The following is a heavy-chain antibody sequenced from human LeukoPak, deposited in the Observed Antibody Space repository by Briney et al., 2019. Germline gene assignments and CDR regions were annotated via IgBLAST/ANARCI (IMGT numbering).Heavy chain of an antibody. D-gene: IGHD3-3*02. CDR2: IWYDGSNK. Sequence: GGSLRLSCAASGFTFSSYGMHWVRQAPGKGLEWVAVIWYDGSNKYYADSVKGRFTISRDNSKNTLYLQTNSLRAEDTAVYYCAKDAFAAGGYFDYWGQGTLVTVSS. J-gene: IGHJ4*02. CDR1: GFTFSSYG. CDR3: AKDAFAAGGYFDY. V-gene: IGHV3-33*06.